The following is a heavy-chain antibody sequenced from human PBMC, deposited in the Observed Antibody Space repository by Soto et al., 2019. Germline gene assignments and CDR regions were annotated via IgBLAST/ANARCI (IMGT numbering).Heavy chain of an antibody. Sequence: SETLSLTCAVYGGSFSGYYWSWIRQPPGKGLEWIGEINHSGSTNYNPSLKSRVTISVDTSKNQFSLKLSSVTAADTAVYYCARVVTSTTMSWRPNYYYYGMDVWGQGTTVTVSS. CDR1: GGSFSGYY. CDR3: ARVVTSTTMSWRPNYYYYGMDV. D-gene: IGHD3-10*02. J-gene: IGHJ6*02. CDR2: INHSGST. V-gene: IGHV4-34*01.